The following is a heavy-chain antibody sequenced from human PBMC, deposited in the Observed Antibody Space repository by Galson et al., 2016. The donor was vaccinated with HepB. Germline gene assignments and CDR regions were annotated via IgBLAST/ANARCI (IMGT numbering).Heavy chain of an antibody. Sequence: SETLSLTCAVYGGSFSGYFWSWIRQSPGKGLEWIGEISHSGSTNYKPSLRGRVTISTDTSKNRFSLRLSSVTAADTAIYYCARTLTPTNQYFFNSWGQGTLVTVSS. D-gene: IGHD2-15*01. V-gene: IGHV4-34*01. CDR1: GGSFSGYF. J-gene: IGHJ4*02. CDR2: ISHSGST. CDR3: ARTLTPTNQYFFNS.